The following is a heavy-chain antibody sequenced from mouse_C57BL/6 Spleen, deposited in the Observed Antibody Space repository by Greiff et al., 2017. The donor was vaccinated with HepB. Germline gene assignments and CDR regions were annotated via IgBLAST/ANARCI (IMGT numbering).Heavy chain of an antibody. V-gene: IGHV1-54*01. J-gene: IGHJ2*01. CDR2: INPGSGGT. CDR3: ARSAGTGGNDY. Sequence: VQLQQSGAELVRPGTSVKVSCKASGYAFTNYLIEWVKQRPGQGLEWIGVINPGSGGTNYNEKFKGKATLTADKSSSTAYMQLSSLTSEDSAVYFCARSAGTGGNDYWGQGTTLTVSS. D-gene: IGHD3-3*01. CDR1: GYAFTNYL.